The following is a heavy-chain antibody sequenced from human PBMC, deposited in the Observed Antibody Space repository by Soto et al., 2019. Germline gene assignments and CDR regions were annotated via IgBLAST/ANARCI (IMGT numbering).Heavy chain of an antibody. V-gene: IGHV3-23*01. J-gene: IGHJ4*02. CDR2: ISGNGGST. CDR1: GFTFGNFA. Sequence: EVHLLDSGGGLAQPGGSLKLSCATSGFTFGNFAMSWVRQAPGKGLEWVSAISGNGGSTYYADSVKGRFTISRDNSKNTLYLKMNSLTAEDTAVYFCAKLRAKSHIAVPFDYWGQGSLVTVSS. D-gene: IGHD2-15*01. CDR3: AKLRAKSHIAVPFDY.